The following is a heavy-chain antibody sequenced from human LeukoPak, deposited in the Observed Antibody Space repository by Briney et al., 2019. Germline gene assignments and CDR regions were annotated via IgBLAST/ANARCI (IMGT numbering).Heavy chain of an antibody. V-gene: IGHV4-34*01. CDR1: GGSFSGYY. D-gene: IGHD4-17*01. CDR3: ATHYGDYGGGHFDY. Sequence: SETLSLTCAVYGGSFSGYYWSWIRQPPGKGLEWIGEINHSGSTNYNPSLKSRVTISVDTSKNQFSLKLSSVTAADTAVYYCATHYGDYGGGHFDYWGQGTLVTVSS. CDR2: INHSGST. J-gene: IGHJ4*02.